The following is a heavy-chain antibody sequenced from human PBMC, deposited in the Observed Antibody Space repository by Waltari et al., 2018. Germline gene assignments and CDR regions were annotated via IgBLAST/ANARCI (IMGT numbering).Heavy chain of an antibody. Sequence: EVQLVESGGDLVQPGGSLRLSCSASEFSFNTFGMAWFGQSSGGGLEGGAAIKPTGSDKLYVDSGKGRFAISRDNAKKWLYLQMNSLRAEDTAIFYCARMGAGRAPDYWGRGTLVTVSS. D-gene: IGHD3-16*01. J-gene: IGHJ4*02. CDR3: ARMGAGRAPDY. CDR1: EFSFNTFG. CDR2: IKPTGSDK. V-gene: IGHV3-7*03.